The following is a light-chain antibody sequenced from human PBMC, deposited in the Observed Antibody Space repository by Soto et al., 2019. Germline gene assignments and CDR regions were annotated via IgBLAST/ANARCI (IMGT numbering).Light chain of an antibody. CDR1: QRIRTD. J-gene: IGKJ4*01. V-gene: IGKV1-39*01. Sequence: IQMTQYPSSLSASVGERVTITCRASQRIRTDLNWYQQRPGKAPKVLIYVASTLQTGVPSRFSGSSSGTDFNLTITSLQPEDFALYYCQQSYKNPHTFGGGTRVEIK. CDR3: QQSYKNPHT. CDR2: VAS.